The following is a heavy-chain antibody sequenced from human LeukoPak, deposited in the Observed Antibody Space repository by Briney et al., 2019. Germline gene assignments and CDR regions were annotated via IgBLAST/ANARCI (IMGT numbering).Heavy chain of an antibody. CDR3: AREGQAYCGGDCPTIGY. Sequence: ASVKVSCKASGGTFSSYAISWVRQAPGQGLEWMGRIIPILGIANYAQKFQGRVTITADKSTSTAYMELSSLRSEDTAVYYCAREGQAYCGGDCPTIGYWGQGTLVTVSS. J-gene: IGHJ4*02. CDR2: IIPILGIA. V-gene: IGHV1-69*04. D-gene: IGHD2-21*02. CDR1: GGTFSSYA.